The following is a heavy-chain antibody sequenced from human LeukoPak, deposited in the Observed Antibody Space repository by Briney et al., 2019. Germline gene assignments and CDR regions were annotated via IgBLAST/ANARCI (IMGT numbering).Heavy chain of an antibody. CDR2: ISSSSSYI. D-gene: IGHD3-10*01. V-gene: IGHV3-21*01. J-gene: IGHJ4*02. CDR3: AKITLTYYYGSGSPHIDY. Sequence: GGPLRLSCAASGFTFSSYSMNWVRQAPGKGLEWVSSISSSSSYIYYADSVKGRFTISRDNSKNTLYLQMNSLRAEDTAVYYCAKITLTYYYGSGSPHIDYWGQGTLVTVSS. CDR1: GFTFSSYS.